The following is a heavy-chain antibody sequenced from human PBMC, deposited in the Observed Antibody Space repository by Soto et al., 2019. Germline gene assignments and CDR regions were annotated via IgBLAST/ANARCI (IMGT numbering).Heavy chain of an antibody. Sequence: GGSLRLSCAASGFTFSSYNMNWVRQAPGKGLEWVSSISGSSSYIYYADPVKGRFTISXXXXXXSXYXQXXXLRAXDTAVYYCARVVYYDSSGYQYWGQGTLVTVSS. CDR2: ISGSSSYI. J-gene: IGHJ4*02. CDR1: GFTFSSYN. CDR3: ARVVYYDSSGYQY. V-gene: IGHV3-21*01. D-gene: IGHD3-22*01.